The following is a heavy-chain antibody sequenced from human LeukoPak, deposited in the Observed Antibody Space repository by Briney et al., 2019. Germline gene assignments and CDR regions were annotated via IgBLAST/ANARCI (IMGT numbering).Heavy chain of an antibody. D-gene: IGHD6-13*01. V-gene: IGHV1-18*04. Sequence: ASVKVSCKASGYTFTSYGISWVRQAPGQGLEWMGWISAYNGNTNYAQKLQGRVTMTTDTSTSTAYMELRSLRSDDTAVYYCARDGSSWYDYYGMDVWGKGTTVTVPS. J-gene: IGHJ6*04. CDR3: ARDGSSWYDYYGMDV. CDR1: GYTFTSYG. CDR2: ISAYNGNT.